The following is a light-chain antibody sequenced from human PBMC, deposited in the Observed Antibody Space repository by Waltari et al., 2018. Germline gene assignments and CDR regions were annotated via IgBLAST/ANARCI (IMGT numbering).Light chain of an antibody. CDR3: SSFTTTSTVV. CDR1: SSDIDNYNY. Sequence: QSALTQPASVSGSPGQSITISCTATSSDIDNYNYPSWYQHHPGKAPKLLIYEVTYRPSGVSNRFSGSRSGSTASLTISGLQDEDEADYYCSSFTTTSTVVFGGGTKLTVL. V-gene: IGLV2-14*01. J-gene: IGLJ2*01. CDR2: EVT.